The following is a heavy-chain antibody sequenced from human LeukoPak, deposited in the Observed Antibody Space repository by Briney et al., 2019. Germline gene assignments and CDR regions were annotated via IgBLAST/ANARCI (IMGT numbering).Heavy chain of an antibody. J-gene: IGHJ4*02. CDR2: IYYSGST. CDR1: GGSISSGGYY. V-gene: IGHV4-31*03. D-gene: IGHD2-2*01. Sequence: SETLSLTCTVSGGSISSGGYYWSWIRQHPGKGLEWTGYIYYSGSTYYNPSLKSRVTISVDTSKNQFSLKLSSVTAADTAVYYCAREAEYQLLAFDYWGQGTLVTVSS. CDR3: AREAEYQLLAFDY.